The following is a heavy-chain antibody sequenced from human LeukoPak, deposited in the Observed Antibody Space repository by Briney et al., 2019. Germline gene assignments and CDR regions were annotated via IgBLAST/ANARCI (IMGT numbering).Heavy chain of an antibody. Sequence: GGSLRLSCAASGFKFDDYGMTWVRQTAGKGLEWVSGISWNGGDTGYADSVKGRFTVSRDNANNSLYLQMNSLRAEDTAIYYCTRVGYTSSAFGVHFYYYYMDVWGKGTTVTVSS. V-gene: IGHV3-20*04. CDR3: TRVGYTSSAFGVHFYYYYMDV. CDR1: GFKFDDYG. CDR2: ISWNGGDT. J-gene: IGHJ6*03. D-gene: IGHD6-6*01.